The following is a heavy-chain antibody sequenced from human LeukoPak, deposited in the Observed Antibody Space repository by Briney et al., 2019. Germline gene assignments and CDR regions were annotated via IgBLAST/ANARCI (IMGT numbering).Heavy chain of an antibody. CDR1: GITLSNYG. J-gene: IGHJ4*02. Sequence: GGSLRLSCAVSGITLSNYGMSWVRQAPGKGLEWVAGISDSGGRTNYADSVKGRFTISRVNPKNTLILQMNSLRPEDTAVYFCAKRGVVIRVILVGFHKEAYYFDSWGQGALVTVSS. CDR3: AKRGVVIRVILVGFHKEAYYFDS. CDR2: ISDSGGRT. D-gene: IGHD3-22*01. V-gene: IGHV3-23*01.